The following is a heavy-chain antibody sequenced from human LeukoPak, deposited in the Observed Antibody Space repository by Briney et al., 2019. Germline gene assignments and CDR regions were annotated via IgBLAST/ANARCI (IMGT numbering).Heavy chain of an antibody. CDR1: GFTFSSYE. J-gene: IGHJ6*04. Sequence: GGSLRLSCAASGFTFSSYEMNWVCQAPGKGLEWVSYISSSGSTIYYADSVKGRFTISRDNAKNSLYLQMNSLRAEDTAVYYCARDGPRISSTDYYYGMDVWGKGTTVTVSS. V-gene: IGHV3-48*03. CDR3: ARDGPRISSTDYYYGMDV. CDR2: ISSSGSTI. D-gene: IGHD2/OR15-2a*01.